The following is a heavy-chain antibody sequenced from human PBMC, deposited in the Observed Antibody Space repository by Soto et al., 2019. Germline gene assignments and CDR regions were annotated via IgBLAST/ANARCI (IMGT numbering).Heavy chain of an antibody. CDR1: GYTFTSYG. D-gene: IGHD3-10*01. CDR3: ARAGYYGSGSYFWYYYYYYMDV. Sequence: QVQLVQSGAEVKKPGASVKVSCKASGYTFTSYGISWVRQAPGQGLEWMGWISAYNGNTNYAQKLQGRVTMTTDTATSTAYMERRSLRSDETAVYYCARAGYYGSGSYFWYYYYYYMDVWGKGHTVTVSS. CDR2: ISAYNGNT. J-gene: IGHJ6*03. V-gene: IGHV1-18*01.